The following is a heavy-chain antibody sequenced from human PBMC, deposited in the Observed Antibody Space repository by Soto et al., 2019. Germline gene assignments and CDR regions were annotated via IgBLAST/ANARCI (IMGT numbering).Heavy chain of an antibody. Sequence: SETLSLTCAVSSGSISSNNWWSWVRQPPGKGLEWIGYIYYSGSTNYNPSLKSRVTISVDTSQNQFSLNLSSVTAADTAVYYCARLGGYYQAFDSWGQGTLVTVSS. V-gene: IGHV4-4*02. CDR1: SGSISSNNW. D-gene: IGHD3-22*01. CDR2: IYYSGST. CDR3: ARLGGYYQAFDS. J-gene: IGHJ4*02.